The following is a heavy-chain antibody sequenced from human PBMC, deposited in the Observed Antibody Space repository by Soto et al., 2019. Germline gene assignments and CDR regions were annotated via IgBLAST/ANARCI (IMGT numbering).Heavy chain of an antibody. CDR2: IKSKTHGRQR. D-gene: IGHD2-8*02. CDR1: GFTFRNPW. J-gene: IGHJ4*01. CDR3: VTRWIGLVGRDY. V-gene: IGHV3-15*01. Sequence: VAFLTLSCAASGFTFRNPWISWVRQVPGKRRAWAGRIKSKTHGRQRDYAAHVKGRFTILREDPKETMYLQMNRMTGEDTGVYYCVTRWIGLVGRDYWG.